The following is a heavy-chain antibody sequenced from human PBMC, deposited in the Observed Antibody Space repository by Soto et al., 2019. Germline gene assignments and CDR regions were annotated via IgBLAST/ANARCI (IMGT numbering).Heavy chain of an antibody. J-gene: IGHJ4*02. CDR2: IDPSDSQT. CDR3: ARHKSGGGSYPFDF. V-gene: IGHV5-10-1*01. CDR1: GYSFAGYW. D-gene: IGHD3-10*01. Sequence: GESMKISCKGAGYSFAGYWITWVRQKPGKGLEWMGRIDPSDSQTYYSPSFRGHVTISATKSVTTAYLKWSSLKASDTAIYYCARHKSGGGSYPFDFWGQGTLVTVSS.